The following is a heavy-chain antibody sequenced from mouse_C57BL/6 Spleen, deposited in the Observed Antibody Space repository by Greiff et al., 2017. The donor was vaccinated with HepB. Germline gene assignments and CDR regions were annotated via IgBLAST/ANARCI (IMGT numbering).Heavy chain of an antibody. CDR3: ARHEETYYGSSYGGYFDV. J-gene: IGHJ1*03. CDR2: FYPGSGSI. D-gene: IGHD1-1*01. CDR1: GYTFTEYT. V-gene: IGHV1-62-2*01. Sequence: QVQLQQSGAELVKPGASVKLSCKASGYTFTEYTIHWVKQRSGQGLEWIGWFYPGSGSIKYNEKFKDKATLTADKSSSTVYMELSRLTSEDSAVYFCARHEETYYGSSYGGYFDVWGTGTTVTVSS.